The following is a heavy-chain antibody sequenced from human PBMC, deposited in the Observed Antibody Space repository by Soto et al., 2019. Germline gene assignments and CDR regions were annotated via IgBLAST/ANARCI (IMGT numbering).Heavy chain of an antibody. V-gene: IGHV1-8*01. CDR2: MNPGSGNT. J-gene: IGHJ5*02. CDR3: ARMASSGSLNWFDP. D-gene: IGHD3-10*01. CDR1: GYTFTNYE. Sequence: QVQLVQSGAEVKRPGASVKVSCKASGYTFTNYEINWVRQATGQGLEWMGWMNPGSGNTGYAHKFHGRVTMTRNISISTAYKERSRLGSDDTDIYYCARMASSGSLNWFDPWGQGTLGTVSS.